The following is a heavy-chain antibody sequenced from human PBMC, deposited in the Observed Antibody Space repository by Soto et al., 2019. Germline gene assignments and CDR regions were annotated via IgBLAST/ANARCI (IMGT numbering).Heavy chain of an antibody. CDR2: TYSGGST. CDR1: GFTVSSNY. Sequence: EVQLVESGGDLVQPGGSLRLSCAASGFTVSSNYMSWVRQAPGKGLEWVSVTYSGGSTNYADSVKGRFTISRHNSKNTLELQMNSLRVEATAVYYCARWTAATGLDIWGQGTVVTVSS. CDR3: ARWTAATGLDI. D-gene: IGHD6-13*01. V-gene: IGHV3-53*04. J-gene: IGHJ3*02.